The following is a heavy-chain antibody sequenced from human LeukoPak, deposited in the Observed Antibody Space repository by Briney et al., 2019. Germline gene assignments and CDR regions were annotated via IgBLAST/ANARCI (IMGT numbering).Heavy chain of an antibody. CDR2: ISSSGTTI. CDR3: ARVGYSDFWSGYYWDY. CDR1: GFTFTRYS. J-gene: IGHJ4*02. Sequence: GASLRLSCAASGFTFTRYSMNWVRQAPGKGLEWISYISSSGTTIYYADSVQGRFIISRDNARNSLYLQMNSLRAENTAVYYWARVGYSDFWSGYYWDYWGQGTLATVSS. D-gene: IGHD3-3*01. V-gene: IGHV3-48*01.